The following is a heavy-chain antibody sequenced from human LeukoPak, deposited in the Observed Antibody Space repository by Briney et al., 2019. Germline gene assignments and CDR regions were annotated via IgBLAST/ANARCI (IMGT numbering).Heavy chain of an antibody. CDR1: GFPVSDNY. D-gene: IGHD6-19*01. J-gene: IGHJ4*02. V-gene: IGHV3-66*01. Sequence: GGSLRLSCAASGFPVSDNYMSWVRQAPGKGLEWVSIIYSDGTTYYADSVKGRFTISRDNSKNSLYLQMNSLRAEDTAVYYCAKDFSSGSLLDYWGQGTLVTVSS. CDR3: AKDFSSGSLLDY. CDR2: IYSDGTT.